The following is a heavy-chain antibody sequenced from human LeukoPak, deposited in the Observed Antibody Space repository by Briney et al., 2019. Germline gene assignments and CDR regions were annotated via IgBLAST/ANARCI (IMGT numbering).Heavy chain of an antibody. Sequence: GGSLRLSCAASGFTFSNYWMNWVRQAPGKGLEWVANIKQDGTEKYYVDSVKGRFTISRDNAKNSLYLQMHSLRAEDTAVYYCARDPRPYSSWSYYFDFWGQGTLVTVSS. J-gene: IGHJ4*02. CDR3: ARDPRPYSSWSYYFDF. CDR2: IKQDGTEK. CDR1: GFTFSNYW. V-gene: IGHV3-7*01. D-gene: IGHD4-11*01.